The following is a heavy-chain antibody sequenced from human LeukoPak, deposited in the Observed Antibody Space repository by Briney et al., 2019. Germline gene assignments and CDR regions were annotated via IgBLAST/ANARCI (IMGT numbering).Heavy chain of an antibody. D-gene: IGHD3-3*01. J-gene: IGHJ5*02. CDR2: INTDGSST. V-gene: IGHV3-74*01. CDR1: GFTFSSYW. Sequence: GGSLRLSCAASGFTFSSYWMHWVRQAPGKGLVWVSRINTDGSSTSYADSVKGRFTISRDNAKNTLYLQMNSLRAEDTAVYYCAREGRSYYDFWSGYFQFDPWGQGTLVTVSS. CDR3: AREGRSYYDFWSGYFQFDP.